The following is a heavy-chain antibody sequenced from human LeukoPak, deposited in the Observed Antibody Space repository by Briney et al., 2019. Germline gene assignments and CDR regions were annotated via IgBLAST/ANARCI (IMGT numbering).Heavy chain of an antibody. D-gene: IGHD3-3*01. CDR1: GFTFSSYA. Sequence: PGGSLRLSCAASGFTFSSYAMSWVRQAPGKGLEWVSAISGSGGSTYYADSVKGRFTISRDNSKNTLYLQMNSLRAEDTAVYYCAKDLRSDFWSGYYVCGFSAYYMDVWGKGTTVTVSS. CDR3: AKDLRSDFWSGYYVCGFSAYYMDV. J-gene: IGHJ6*03. CDR2: ISGSGGST. V-gene: IGHV3-23*01.